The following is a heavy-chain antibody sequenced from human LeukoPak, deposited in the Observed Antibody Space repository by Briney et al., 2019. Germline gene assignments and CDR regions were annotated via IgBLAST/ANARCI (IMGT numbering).Heavy chain of an antibody. CDR3: ARGYCSSTSCYTHGIDY. Sequence: SVKVSCKASGGTVSSYAISWVRHAPGQGLEWMGGIIPIFGTANYAQKFQGRVTITTDQSTSTAYMELSSLRSEDTAVYYCARGYCSSTSCYTHGIDYWGQGTLVTVSS. V-gene: IGHV1-69*05. CDR1: GGTVSSYA. J-gene: IGHJ4*02. CDR2: IIPIFGTA. D-gene: IGHD2-2*02.